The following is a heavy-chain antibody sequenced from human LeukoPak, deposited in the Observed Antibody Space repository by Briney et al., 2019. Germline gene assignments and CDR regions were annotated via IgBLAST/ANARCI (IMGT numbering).Heavy chain of an antibody. CDR2: ISSSSSAI. D-gene: IGHD2/OR15-2a*01. Sequence: PRRSPRLSCAASGFTFSSYSMNSVRQPPGKGLEWVSYISSSSSAIYYADSVKGRFTISRDNAKNSLYLQMNSLRAEDTAVYYCAGSPFPYYARINWFDPWGQGTLVTVSS. CDR3: AGSPFPYYARINWFDP. CDR1: GFTFSSYS. J-gene: IGHJ5*02. V-gene: IGHV3-48*04.